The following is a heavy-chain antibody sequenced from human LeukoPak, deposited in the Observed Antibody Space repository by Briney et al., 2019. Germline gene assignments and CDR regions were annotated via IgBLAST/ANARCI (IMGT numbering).Heavy chain of an antibody. CDR1: GGSFSGYY. V-gene: IGHV4-34*01. CDR3: ARSRDTAMPTDY. Sequence: SETLSLTCAVYGGSFSGYYWSWIRQPPGQGLEWIGEINPSGSTNYNPSLKSRVTISVDTSKNQFSLKLSSVTAADTAVYYCARSRDTAMPTDYWGQGTLVTVSS. D-gene: IGHD5-18*01. J-gene: IGHJ4*02. CDR2: INPSGST.